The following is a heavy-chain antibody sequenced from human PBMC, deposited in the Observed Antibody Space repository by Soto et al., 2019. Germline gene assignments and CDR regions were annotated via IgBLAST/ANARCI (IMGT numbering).Heavy chain of an antibody. Sequence: SVKVSCKASGGTFSSYAISWVRQAPGQGLEWMGGIIPIFGTANYAQKFQGRVTITADKSTSTAYMELSSLRSEDTAVYYCARDRSRRYYDSSGYLAGAFDIWGQGTIVTVSS. CDR2: IIPIFGTA. V-gene: IGHV1-69*06. CDR1: GGTFSSYA. CDR3: ARDRSRRYYDSSGYLAGAFDI. D-gene: IGHD3-22*01. J-gene: IGHJ3*02.